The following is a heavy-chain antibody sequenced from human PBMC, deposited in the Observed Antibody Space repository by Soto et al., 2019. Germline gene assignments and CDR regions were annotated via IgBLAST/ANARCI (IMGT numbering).Heavy chain of an antibody. CDR3: ARENGDIVVVVAATHNWFDP. J-gene: IGHJ5*02. D-gene: IGHD2-15*01. CDR2: IIPILGIA. CDR1: GGTFSSYT. Sequence: QVQLVQSGAEVKKPGSSVKVSCKASGGTFSSYTISWVRQAPGQGLEWMGRIIPILGIANYAQKFQGRVTITADKSTSTAYMELSSLRSEDTAVYYCARENGDIVVVVAATHNWFDPWGQGTRVTVSS. V-gene: IGHV1-69*08.